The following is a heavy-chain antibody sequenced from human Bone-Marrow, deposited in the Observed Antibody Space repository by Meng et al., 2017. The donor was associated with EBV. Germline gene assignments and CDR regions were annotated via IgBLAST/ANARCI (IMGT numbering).Heavy chain of an antibody. J-gene: IGHJ6*02. CDR1: GFTFSRYR. V-gene: IGHV3-21*01. D-gene: IGHD2-15*01. CDR2: ITRNSSYI. CDR3: ARRLRGNGTDV. Sequence: EAQLVESGGXLVKPGGSXRLSCAASGFTFSRYRMKWVRQAPGKGLEWVSSITRNSSYIYHADSVKGRFTISRDNAKNSLYLQMNSLRAEDTAVYYCARRLRGNGTDVWGQGTTVTVSS.